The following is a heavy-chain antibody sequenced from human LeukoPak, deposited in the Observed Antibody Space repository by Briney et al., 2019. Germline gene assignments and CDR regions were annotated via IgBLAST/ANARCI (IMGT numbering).Heavy chain of an antibody. J-gene: IGHJ2*01. D-gene: IGHD3-9*01. Sequence: SETLSLTCIVSGGSISSSSYYWGWIRQPPGKGLEWIGNIYYSGSTYYNPSLKSRVTISVDTSKNQFSLKLSSVTAADAAVYYCARVFRNHDISTRYLPFWYFDLWGRGTLVTVSS. CDR2: IYYSGST. V-gene: IGHV4-39*07. CDR1: GGSISSSSYY. CDR3: ARVFRNHDISTRYLPFWYFDL.